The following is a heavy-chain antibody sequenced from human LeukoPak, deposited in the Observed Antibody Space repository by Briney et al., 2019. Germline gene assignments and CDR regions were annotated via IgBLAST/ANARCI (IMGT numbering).Heavy chain of an antibody. CDR1: GYTLTELS. CDR3: ATAPYIAAAQIGYYFDY. Sequence: ASVKVSCKVSGYTLTELSMHWVRQAPGKGLEWMGGFDPEDGETIYAQKFQGSVTMTEDTSTDTAYMELSSLRSEDTAVYYCATAPYIAAAQIGYYFDYWGQGTLVTVSS. V-gene: IGHV1-24*01. D-gene: IGHD6-13*01. J-gene: IGHJ4*02. CDR2: FDPEDGET.